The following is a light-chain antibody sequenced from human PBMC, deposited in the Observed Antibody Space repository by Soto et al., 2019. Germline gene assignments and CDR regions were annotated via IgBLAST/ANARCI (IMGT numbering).Light chain of an antibody. J-gene: IGKJ2*01. Sequence: EIVMTQSPATLSVSPGERATLSCRASQSVSSNLAWYQQKPGQAPRLLIYGASTRATGIPARFSGSGSGTEFTLTISSLQSEDFAVYYCQQYNNWPPIRTSTYTFGQGTKLEIK. CDR1: QSVSSN. CDR3: QQYNNWPPIRTSTYT. V-gene: IGKV3-15*01. CDR2: GAS.